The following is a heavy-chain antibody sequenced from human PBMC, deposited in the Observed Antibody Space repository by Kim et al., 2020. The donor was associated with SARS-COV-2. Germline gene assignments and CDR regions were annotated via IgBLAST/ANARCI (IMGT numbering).Heavy chain of an antibody. CDR2: IYPGDSDT. V-gene: IGHV5-51*01. CDR1: GYSFTSYW. CDR3: ATPGEVVVTAWGFQH. D-gene: IGHD3-22*01. J-gene: IGHJ1*01. Sequence: GESLKISCKGSGYSFTSYWIGWVRQMPGKGLEWMGIIYPGDSDTRYSPSFQGQVTISADKSISTAYLQWSSLKASDTAMYYCATPGEVVVTAWGFQHWGQGTLVTVSS.